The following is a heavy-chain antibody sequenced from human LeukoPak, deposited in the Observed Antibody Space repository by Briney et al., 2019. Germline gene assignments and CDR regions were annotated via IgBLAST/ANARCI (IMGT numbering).Heavy chain of an antibody. J-gene: IGHJ4*02. V-gene: IGHV3-48*03. CDR1: GFTFSSYE. D-gene: IGHD3-10*01. CDR2: ISSSGSTI. CDR3: AKDTPPGV. Sequence: GGSLRLSCAASGFTFSSYEMNWVCQAPGKGLEWVSYISSSGSTIYYADSVKGRFTISRDNSKNTLYLRMYSLRTEDTALYYCAKDTPPGVWGQGTLVTVSS.